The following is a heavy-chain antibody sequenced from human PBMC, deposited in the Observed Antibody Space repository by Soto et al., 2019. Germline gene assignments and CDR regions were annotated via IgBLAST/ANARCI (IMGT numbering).Heavy chain of an antibody. Sequence: GEPLRRSCTASGFPFRSYGMHWVRQSPGKGLEWVAIIWYDGSDKYYADSVRGRFTISRDKSKNTVNLQVNSLRAEDTAVYYCARETLATTGGRIDYWGQGTLVTVSS. CDR3: ARETLATTGGRIDY. CDR2: IWYDGSDK. J-gene: IGHJ4*02. V-gene: IGHV3-33*01. D-gene: IGHD5-12*01. CDR1: GFPFRSYG.